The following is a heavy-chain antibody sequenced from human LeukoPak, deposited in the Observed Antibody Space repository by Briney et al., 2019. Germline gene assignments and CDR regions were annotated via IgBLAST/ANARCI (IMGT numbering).Heavy chain of an antibody. CDR2: IYYSGST. CDR3: ASKSAAGSDYYFDY. Sequence: SETLSLTCTVSGGSISSYYWSWIRQPPGKGLEWIGYIYYSGSTNYNPSLKSRVTISVDTSKNQFSLKLSSVTAADTAVYYCASKSAAGSDYYFDYWGQGTLVTVSS. D-gene: IGHD1-26*01. V-gene: IGHV4-59*08. J-gene: IGHJ4*02. CDR1: GGSISSYY.